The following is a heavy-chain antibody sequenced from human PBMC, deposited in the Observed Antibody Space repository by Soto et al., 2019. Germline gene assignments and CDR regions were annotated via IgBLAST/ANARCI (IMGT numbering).Heavy chain of an antibody. J-gene: IGHJ4*02. Sequence: QVQLVQSGAEVQKPGSSVKVSCKASGGTFSSYAISWVRQAPGQGLEWMGGIIPIFGTANYAQKFQGRVTITADESTSTAYMELSSLRSEDTAVYYCATTYYGSGSYYSRGSYYFDYWGQGTLVTVSS. V-gene: IGHV1-69*01. CDR3: ATTYYGSGSYYSRGSYYFDY. CDR1: GGTFSSYA. D-gene: IGHD3-10*01. CDR2: IIPIFGTA.